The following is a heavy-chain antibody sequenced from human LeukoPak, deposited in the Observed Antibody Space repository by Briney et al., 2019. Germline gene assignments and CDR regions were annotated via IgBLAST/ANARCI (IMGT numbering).Heavy chain of an antibody. Sequence: GVCLRLSCAASGFTFSSFNMNWVRQAPGKGLEWVSSITRCHTHTYYADSVKGRFTISRENTKNSLFLQMNSLRAEDTAIYYCARGDRSAVFDYWGQGSLVT. CDR2: ITRCHTHT. CDR3: ARGDRSAVFDY. D-gene: IGHD6-13*01. V-gene: IGHV3-21*01. CDR1: GFTFSSFN. J-gene: IGHJ4*02.